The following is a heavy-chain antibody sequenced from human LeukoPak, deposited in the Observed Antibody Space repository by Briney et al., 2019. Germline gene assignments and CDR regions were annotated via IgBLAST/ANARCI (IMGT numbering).Heavy chain of an antibody. V-gene: IGHV4-39*07. J-gene: IGHJ4*02. CDR1: GGSISSISYY. CDR2: IYHSGST. D-gene: IGHD6-13*01. Sequence: SETLSLTCTISGGSISSISYYWGWIRQPPGKGLEWIGYIYHSGSTYYNPSLKSRVTISVDRSKNQFSLKLSSVTAADTAVYYCARVNLIAAALYYFDYWGQGTLVTVSS. CDR3: ARVNLIAAALYYFDY.